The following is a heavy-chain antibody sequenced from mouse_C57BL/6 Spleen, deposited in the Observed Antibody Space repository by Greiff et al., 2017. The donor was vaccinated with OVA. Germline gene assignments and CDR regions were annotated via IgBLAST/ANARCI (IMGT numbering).Heavy chain of an antibody. CDR2: IYPSDSET. J-gene: IGHJ4*01. CDR1: GYTFTSYW. V-gene: IGHV1-61*01. Sequence: QFQLQQPGAELVRPGSSVKLSCKASGYTFTSYWMDWVKQRPGQGLEWIGNIYPSDSETHYNQKFKDKATLTVDKSSSTAYMQLSSLTSEDSAVYYCARRDYSNYDAMDYWGQGTSVTVSS. D-gene: IGHD2-5*01. CDR3: ARRDYSNYDAMDY.